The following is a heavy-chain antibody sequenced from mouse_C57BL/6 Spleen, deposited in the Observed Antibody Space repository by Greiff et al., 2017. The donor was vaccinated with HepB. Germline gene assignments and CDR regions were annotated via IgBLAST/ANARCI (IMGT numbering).Heavy chain of an antibody. CDR1: GFSFNTYA. Sequence: EVQLVESGGGLVQPKGSLKLSCAASGFSFNTYAMNWVRQAPGKGVEWVARIRSKSNNYATYYADSVKDRFTISRDDSESMLYLQMNNLKTEDTAMYYCVRLLYAMDYWGQGTSVTVSS. D-gene: IGHD1-1*01. V-gene: IGHV10-1*01. J-gene: IGHJ4*01. CDR3: VRLLYAMDY. CDR2: IRSKSNNYAT.